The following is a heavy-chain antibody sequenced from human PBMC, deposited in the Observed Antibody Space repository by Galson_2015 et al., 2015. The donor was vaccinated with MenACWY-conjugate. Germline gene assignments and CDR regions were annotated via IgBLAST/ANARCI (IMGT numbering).Heavy chain of an antibody. CDR2: IDPSDSFT. D-gene: IGHD3-10*01. V-gene: IGHV5-10-1*01. CDR3: ARRGVLGYALNHDYGMDV. CDR1: GFSFTSYW. J-gene: IGHJ6*02. Sequence: SGAEVKRSGESLRISCKGSGFSFTSYWISWVRQMPGKGLEWMGRIDPSDSFTNYSPSFQGHVTISADKSISTAYLQWSSLKASDTAMYYWARRGVLGYALNHDYGMDVWGQGTTVTVSS.